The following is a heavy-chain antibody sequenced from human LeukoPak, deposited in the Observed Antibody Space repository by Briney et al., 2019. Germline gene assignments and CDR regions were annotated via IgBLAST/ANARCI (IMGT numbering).Heavy chain of an antibody. CDR1: GFTFSNSE. D-gene: IGHD2-15*01. J-gene: IGHJ4*02. V-gene: IGHV3-48*03. Sequence: GGSLRLSCVASGFTFSNSEMNWVRQAPGRGLEWVSYISIGGSTIYYADSVKGRFTISRDNAKNSLYLQMNSLRVEDTAVYYCARSAGGYSRDHWGQGTLVTVSS. CDR2: ISIGGSTI. CDR3: ARSAGGYSRDH.